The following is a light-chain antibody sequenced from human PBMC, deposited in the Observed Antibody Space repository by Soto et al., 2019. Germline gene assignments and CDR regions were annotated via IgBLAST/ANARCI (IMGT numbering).Light chain of an antibody. CDR3: QQRSNWPPGRT. CDR1: QSVSSY. Sequence: EIVLTQSPATLSLSPGERATLSCRASQSVSSYLAWYQQKPGQAPRLLIYDASNRVTGIPARFSGSGSGTDFTLTISSLEPEDFAVYYCQQRSNWPPGRTFGQGTKVEIK. J-gene: IGKJ1*01. CDR2: DAS. V-gene: IGKV3-11*01.